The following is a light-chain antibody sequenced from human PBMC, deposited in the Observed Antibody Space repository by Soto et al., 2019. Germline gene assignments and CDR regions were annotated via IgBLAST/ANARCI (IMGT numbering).Light chain of an antibody. V-gene: IGKV1-39*01. CDR2: AAS. J-gene: IGKJ4*02. CDR3: QEVYSTPLT. CDR1: QSISSY. Sequence: DIPMTQSPSSLSASVGDRVTITCRASQSISSYLNWYQQKPGKAPKLLIYAASSLQSGVPSRFSGSGSGTDFTLTISSLQPEDVATYYCQEVYSTPLTVGGGTKVELK.